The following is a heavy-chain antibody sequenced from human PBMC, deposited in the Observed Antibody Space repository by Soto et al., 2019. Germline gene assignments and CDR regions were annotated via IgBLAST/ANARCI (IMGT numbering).Heavy chain of an antibody. V-gene: IGHV3-23*01. CDR2: ISGSGDIT. CDR3: AKVPQWVLRYHDWFFDY. D-gene: IGHD3-9*01. Sequence: EVQLLESGGGLVQPGGSLRLSCAVSGFSFSNSAMTWVRQAPGKGLEWVSGISGSGDITYNTDSVKGRFAISRDTSKNVVYLQMRSLRPEDTAVYYCAKVPQWVLRYHDWFFDYWGQGTLVTVSS. CDR1: GFSFSNSA. J-gene: IGHJ4*02.